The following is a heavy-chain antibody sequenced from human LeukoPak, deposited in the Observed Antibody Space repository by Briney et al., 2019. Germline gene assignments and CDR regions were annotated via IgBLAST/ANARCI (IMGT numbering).Heavy chain of an antibody. CDR3: ARGSGRQQLWFDP. CDR2: INPNSGGT. J-gene: IGHJ5*02. Sequence: GASVKVSCKASGYTFTGQYMHWVRQAPGLGLEWMGWINPNSGGTNYAQKFQGRVTMARDTSISTAYMELSSLRSDDTAVYYCARGSGRQQLWFDPWGQGTLVTVSS. CDR1: GYTFTGQY. V-gene: IGHV1-2*02. D-gene: IGHD6-13*01.